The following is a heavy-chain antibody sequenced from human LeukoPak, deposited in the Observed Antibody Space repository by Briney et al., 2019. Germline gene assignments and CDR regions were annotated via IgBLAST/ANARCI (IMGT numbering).Heavy chain of an antibody. CDR1: GDSISNYY. J-gene: IGHJ4*02. CDR3: ARRVSSGWYFLDY. V-gene: IGHV4-59*08. D-gene: IGHD6-19*01. Sequence: PSETLSLTCTVSGDSISNYYWTWIRQPPGKGLEWIGYIYYSGDTNYNPSLKSRVTISLDTSKNQFSLKLTSVTAADTAMYYCARRVSSGWYFLDYWGQGTLVTVSS. CDR2: IYYSGDT.